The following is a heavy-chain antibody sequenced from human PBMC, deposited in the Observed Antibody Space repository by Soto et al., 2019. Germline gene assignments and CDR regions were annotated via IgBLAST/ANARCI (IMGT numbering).Heavy chain of an antibody. Sequence: QVQLQESGPGLVKPSETLSLPCTVCGGSTSRYSWSWIRQLAGKGLGWIGGIYTRGSTNYNPSLKGRVTMSVDTAKSHFSLKVSSVTAADTDVYYCARDLYSSSYNYYYVMDVWCQGTTVTV. J-gene: IGHJ6*02. CDR3: ARDLYSSSYNYYYVMDV. V-gene: IGHV4-4*07. CDR1: GGSTSRYS. CDR2: IYTRGST. D-gene: IGHD6-6*01.